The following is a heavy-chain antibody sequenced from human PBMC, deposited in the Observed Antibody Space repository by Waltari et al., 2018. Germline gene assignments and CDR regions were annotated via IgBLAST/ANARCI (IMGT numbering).Heavy chain of an antibody. CDR3: ARAFDSYYFYYLDV. Sequence: QVQLQEWGAGLLKPSETLSLTCVVSGGSFSNFCWGWIRQPPGKGLEWIGEVNHSENTNYNPSLKSRVTISLDTSKKQFSLKMRSVTAADTAVYFCARAFDSYYFYYLDVWGEGTTVIVSS. J-gene: IGHJ6*03. CDR1: GGSFSNFC. CDR2: VNHSENT. V-gene: IGHV4-34*01.